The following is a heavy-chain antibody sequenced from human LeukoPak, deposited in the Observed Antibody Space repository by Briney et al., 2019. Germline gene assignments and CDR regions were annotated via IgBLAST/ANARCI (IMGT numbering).Heavy chain of an antibody. D-gene: IGHD1-26*01. CDR3: ARGIPATNEGYYFDY. CDR1: GGPITDYF. J-gene: IGHJ4*02. CDR2: IYYNGVT. Sequence: PSETLSLTCSLSGGPITDYFWTWIRQPPGKGLEWIGYIYYNGVTNYNPSLKSRVTISIDTSKSQFSLKLRSVTAADTAVYYCARGIPATNEGYYFDYWGQGTLVTVSS. V-gene: IGHV4-59*01.